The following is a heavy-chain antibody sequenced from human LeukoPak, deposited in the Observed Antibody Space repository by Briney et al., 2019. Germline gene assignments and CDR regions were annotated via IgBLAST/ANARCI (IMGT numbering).Heavy chain of an antibody. V-gene: IGHV3-21*04. D-gene: IGHD1-1*01. Sequence: GGSLRLSCAASGFTFSSYSMNWVRQAPGKGLEWVSSISSSSSYIYYADSVKGRFTISRDNSKNTLYLQMNSLRVEDMAAYYCAKVLATTGTIPLDVWGQGTTVIISS. CDR3: AKVLATTGTIPLDV. CDR2: ISSSSSYI. CDR1: GFTFSSYS. J-gene: IGHJ6*02.